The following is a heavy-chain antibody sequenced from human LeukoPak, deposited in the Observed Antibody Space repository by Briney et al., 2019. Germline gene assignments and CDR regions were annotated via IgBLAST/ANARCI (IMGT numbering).Heavy chain of an antibody. V-gene: IGHV3-23*01. D-gene: IGHD3-3*01. CDR1: GFTFSSYA. Sequence: PGGSLRLSCAASGFTFSSYAMSWVRQAPGKGLEWVSAISGSGGSTYYADSVKGRFTISRDNSKNTLYLQMNSLRAEDTAVYYYAKDHSPWSGYTFDYWGQGTLVTVSS. CDR3: AKDHSPWSGYTFDY. CDR2: ISGSGGST. J-gene: IGHJ4*02.